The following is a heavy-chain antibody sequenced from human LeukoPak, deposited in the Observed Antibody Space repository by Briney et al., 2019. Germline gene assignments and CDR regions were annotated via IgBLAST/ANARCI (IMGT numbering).Heavy chain of an antibody. Sequence: ASVTVSCKASGYTFTSYDINWVRQATGQGLEWIGWMNPNSANTGYAQKFQGRVTMTRNTSISTAYMELSSLRSEDTAVYYCARLASSSWPLYYYYGMDVWGQGTTVTVSS. V-gene: IGHV1-8*01. D-gene: IGHD6-13*01. CDR3: ARLASSSWPLYYYYGMDV. J-gene: IGHJ6*02. CDR1: GYTFTSYD. CDR2: MNPNSANT.